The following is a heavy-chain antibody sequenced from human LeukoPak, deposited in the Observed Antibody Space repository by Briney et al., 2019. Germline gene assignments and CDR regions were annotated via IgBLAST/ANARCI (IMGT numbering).Heavy chain of an antibody. J-gene: IGHJ4*02. CDR3: IVSMRGGPFDY. CDR2: IKQDGSEK. V-gene: IGHV3-7*02. D-gene: IGHD1-26*01. Sequence: GSLRLSCTASGFTLSNYWMSWVRQAPGKGLARVADIKQDGSEKSYVDSVKGRFTISRDNAKNSLYLQMNSLRDEDTAVYYCIVSMRGGPFDYWGQGALVTVSS. CDR1: GFTLSNYW.